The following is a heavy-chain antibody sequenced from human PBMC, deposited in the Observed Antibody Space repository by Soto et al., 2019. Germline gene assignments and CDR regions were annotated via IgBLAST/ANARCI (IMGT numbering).Heavy chain of an antibody. CDR1: GGSISSGDYY. CDR2: IHYSGRT. V-gene: IGHV4-30-4*01. D-gene: IGHD6-19*01. Sequence: SETVSLTCTVSGGSISSGDYYWSWIRQPPGKGLEWIGYIHYSGRTYYNPSLKSRIIMSVDTSKNQFSLKLSSVTAADTAVYYCARGSRYSSSYDWFDPWGQGTLVTVSS. CDR3: ARGSRYSSSYDWFDP. J-gene: IGHJ5*02.